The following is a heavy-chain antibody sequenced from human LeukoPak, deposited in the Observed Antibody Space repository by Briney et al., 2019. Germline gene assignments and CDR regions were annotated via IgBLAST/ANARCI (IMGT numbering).Heavy chain of an antibody. Sequence: GGSLRLSCAASGFSFSTYAMHWVRQAPGKGLEYVSAITSNGGSTYYAKSVKGRFTISRDNSKNTLYLQMGSLRPDDMAVYYCARGPIAVAASPFDYWGQGTLVTVSS. CDR3: ARGPIAVAASPFDY. CDR2: ITSNGGST. J-gene: IGHJ4*02. V-gene: IGHV3-64*01. CDR1: GFSFSTYA. D-gene: IGHD6-19*01.